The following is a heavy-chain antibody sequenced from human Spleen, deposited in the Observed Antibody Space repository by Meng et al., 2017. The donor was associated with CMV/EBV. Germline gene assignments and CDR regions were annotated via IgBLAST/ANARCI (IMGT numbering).Heavy chain of an antibody. V-gene: IGHV3-7*01. CDR2: IKQDGSEK. CDR1: GFTFSSYW. CDR3: ARGGVGYSYYFDY. D-gene: IGHD3-10*01. Sequence: GESLKISCAASGFTFSSYWMSWVRQAPGKGLEWVANIKQDGSEKYYVDSVKGRFTISRDNAKNSLYLQMNSLRAEDTAVYYCARGGVGYSYYFDYWGQGTLVTVSS. J-gene: IGHJ4*02.